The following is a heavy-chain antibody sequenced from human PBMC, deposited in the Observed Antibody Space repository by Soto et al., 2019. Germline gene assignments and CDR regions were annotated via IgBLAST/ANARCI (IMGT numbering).Heavy chain of an antibody. V-gene: IGHV3-7*01. J-gene: IGHJ6*03. Sequence: GESLKISCAASGFTFSSYWMSWVRQAPGKGLEWVANIKQDGSEKYYVDSVKGRFTISRDNAKNSLYLQMNSLRAEDTAVYYCARVFFGVVINYYYYMDVWGKGTTVTVSS. CDR2: IKQDGSEK. CDR1: GFTFSSYW. D-gene: IGHD3-3*01. CDR3: ARVFFGVVINYYYYMDV.